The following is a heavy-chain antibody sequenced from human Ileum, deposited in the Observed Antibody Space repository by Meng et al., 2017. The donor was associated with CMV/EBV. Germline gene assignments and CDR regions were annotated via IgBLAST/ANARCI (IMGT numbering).Heavy chain of an antibody. J-gene: IGHJ4*02. CDR2: LYYGANT. CDR1: GGSISSASYF. CDR3: ARGVHGRFCPGTTCYPVDY. V-gene: IGHV4-39*06. D-gene: IGHD2-2*01. Sequence: SETLSLTCAVSGGSISSASYFWGWIRHPPGKGLEWIGNLYYGANTYYNPSLRSRVSISADKSRNQFALKVESVTAADTAVYYCARGVHGRFCPGTTCYPVDYWGQGTRVTGSS.